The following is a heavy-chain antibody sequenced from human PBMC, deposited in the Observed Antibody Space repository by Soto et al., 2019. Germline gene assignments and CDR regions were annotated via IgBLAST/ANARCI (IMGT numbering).Heavy chain of an antibody. Sequence: GASVKVSCKASGYTVTGYYMHWVRQAPGQGLEWMGWINPNSGGTNYAQKFQGRVTMTRDTSISTAYMELSRLRSDDTAVYYCARPIGYCSSTSCYPGNNWFDPWGQGTLVTVSS. CDR1: GYTVTGYY. V-gene: IGHV1-2*02. D-gene: IGHD2-2*01. CDR2: INPNSGGT. J-gene: IGHJ5*02. CDR3: ARPIGYCSSTSCYPGNNWFDP.